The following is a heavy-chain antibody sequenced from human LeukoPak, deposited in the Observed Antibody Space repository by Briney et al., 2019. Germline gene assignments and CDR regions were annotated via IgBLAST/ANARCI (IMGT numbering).Heavy chain of an antibody. J-gene: IGHJ5*02. V-gene: IGHV1-18*01. CDR3: VRDPSNTSGWKTWFDP. CDR2: ISAYNGDT. Sequence: ASVKVSCKASGYTFTSHGISWVRQAPGQGLEWMGWISAYNGDTKYAQNLQGRVTLTTYTLTTTAYLELRSLTSDDTAVYYCVRDPSNTSGWKTWFDPWGQGALVTVSS. D-gene: IGHD6-19*01. CDR1: GYTFTSHG.